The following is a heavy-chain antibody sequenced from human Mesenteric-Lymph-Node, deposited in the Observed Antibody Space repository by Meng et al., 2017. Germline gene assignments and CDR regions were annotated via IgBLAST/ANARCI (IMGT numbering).Heavy chain of an antibody. CDR2: IKSKTDGGTT. J-gene: IGHJ4*02. V-gene: IGHV3-15*01. CDR3: KTGRGDY. CDR1: GFTFSNAW. Sequence: VQLVVSGGGLVKPGESLRLSCAASGFTFSNAWMNWVRQAPGKGLEWVGQIKSKTDGGTTDYAAPAKGRFAISRDDSKNTVYLQMNSLKTEDTAVYYCKTGRGDYWGQGILVTVSS.